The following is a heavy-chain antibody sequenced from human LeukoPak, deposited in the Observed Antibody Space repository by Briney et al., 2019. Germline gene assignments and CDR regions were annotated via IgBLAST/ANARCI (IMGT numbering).Heavy chain of an antibody. CDR1: GYSFTSYW. D-gene: IGHD1-26*01. V-gene: IGHV5-51*01. CDR3: ASRTHHARGATPLVAFDN. J-gene: IGHJ3*02. Sequence: GASLKISCKGSGYSFTSYWIGWVRQMPGKGLEWMGIIYPGDSDTRYSPSFQAQVTISADKSISTAYLQWSSQKPTDTARSYCASRTHHARGATPLVAFDNWGQGTMVTVSS. CDR2: IYPGDSDT.